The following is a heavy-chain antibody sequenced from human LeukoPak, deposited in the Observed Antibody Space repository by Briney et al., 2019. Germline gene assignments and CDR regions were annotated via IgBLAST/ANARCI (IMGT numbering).Heavy chain of an antibody. CDR1: GFPFSSYW. CDR3: AKDSARNMIVVVITFFDY. Sequence: GGSLRLSCAASGFPFSSYWMSWVRQAPGKGLEWVANIKQDGGEKFYVDSVKGRFTISRDNAKNSLYLQMNSLRAEDTAVYYCAKDSARNMIVVVITFFDYWGQGTLVTVSS. V-gene: IGHV3-7*01. CDR2: IKQDGGEK. D-gene: IGHD3-22*01. J-gene: IGHJ4*02.